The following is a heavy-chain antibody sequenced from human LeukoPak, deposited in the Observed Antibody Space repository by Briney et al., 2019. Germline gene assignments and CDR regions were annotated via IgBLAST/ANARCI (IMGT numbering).Heavy chain of an antibody. V-gene: IGHV3-74*01. CDR3: VRDSTRYVPDY. D-gene: IGHD3-9*01. J-gene: IGHJ4*02. CDR1: GFTFGGYG. Sequence: GGSLRLSCAASGFTFGGYGMYWVRQAPGKGLVWVSRVNSDGSSTAYADSVKGRFIISRDNAKGTLYLQMNSLTVEDTAVYYCVRDSTRYVPDYWGQGTLVTVSS. CDR2: VNSDGSST.